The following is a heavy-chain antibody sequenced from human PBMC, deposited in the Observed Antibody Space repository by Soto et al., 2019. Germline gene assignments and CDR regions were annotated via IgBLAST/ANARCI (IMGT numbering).Heavy chain of an antibody. V-gene: IGHV1-3*01. CDR1: GYTLTNYA. J-gene: IGHJ4*02. D-gene: IGHD2-8*01. CDR2: IDPGSGNP. Sequence: QVQLVQSGAEVKKPGASVRVSCKPSGYTLTNYAIHWVRQAAGQSLEWLAWIDPGSGNPTYLQKVRGRITLSRDTISRDKSASTFYMDLSRLTSEDTAVYFCTRDLNGGNPFDYWGQGTLVTVSS. CDR3: TRDLNGGNPFDY.